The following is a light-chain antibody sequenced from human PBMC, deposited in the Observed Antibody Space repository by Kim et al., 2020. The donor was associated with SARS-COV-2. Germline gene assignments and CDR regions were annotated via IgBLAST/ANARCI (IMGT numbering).Light chain of an antibody. Sequence: ATINCKSSQSVLYSSNNKNYLAWYQQKPGQPPKRLIYWASTRESGVPDRFSGSGSGTDFTLTISSLQAEDVAVYYCQQYYSTALTFGGGTKVEIK. CDR3: QQYYSTALT. CDR2: WAS. J-gene: IGKJ4*01. V-gene: IGKV4-1*01. CDR1: QSVLYSSNNKNY.